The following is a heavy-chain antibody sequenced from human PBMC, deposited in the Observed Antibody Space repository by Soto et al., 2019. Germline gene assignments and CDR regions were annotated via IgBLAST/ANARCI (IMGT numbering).Heavy chain of an antibody. Sequence: PGESLKISCQGSGYTFSNNWISWVRQKPGKGLEWMGKIDPSGSYTDYSPSFQGHVSLSVDKSVSTAYLQWSSLKASDSAIYYCARNMITFGGTTKSSEGDFGMDVWGPGTAVTVYS. CDR2: IDPSGSYT. J-gene: IGHJ6*02. D-gene: IGHD3-16*01. CDR3: ARNMITFGGTTKSSEGDFGMDV. CDR1: GYTFSNNW. V-gene: IGHV5-10-1*01.